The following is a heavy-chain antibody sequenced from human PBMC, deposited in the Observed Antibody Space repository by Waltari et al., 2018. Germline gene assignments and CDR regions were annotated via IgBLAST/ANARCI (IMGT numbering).Heavy chain of an antibody. CDR2: ITGSGSTK. D-gene: IGHD3-10*01. CDR3: AREDYYGSGSVDY. CDR1: GFSFPTYT. J-gene: IGHJ4*02. Sequence: ELQLVESGGDLVQPGGSLRLSCAASGFSFPTYTMNWVRQAPGKGLEWVSYITGSGSTKIYGDAVKGRFTISRDNAKNSLYLQMDSRRVEDTAIYYCAREDYYGSGSVDYWGQGTLVTVSS. V-gene: IGHV3-48*04.